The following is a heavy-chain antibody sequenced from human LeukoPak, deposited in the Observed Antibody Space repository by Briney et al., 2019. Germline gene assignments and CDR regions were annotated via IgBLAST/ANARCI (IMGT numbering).Heavy chain of an antibody. J-gene: IGHJ4*02. V-gene: IGHV3-30*02. CDR2: IRYDGSNK. CDR3: AKAFYSSSWYFDY. Sequence: EGSLRLSCAASRFTFSGSAMHWVRQAPGKGLEWVAFIRYDGSNKYYADSVKGRFTISRDNSKNTLYLQMNSLRAEDTAVYYCAKAFYSSSWYFDYWGQGTLVTVSS. D-gene: IGHD6-13*01. CDR1: RFTFSGSA.